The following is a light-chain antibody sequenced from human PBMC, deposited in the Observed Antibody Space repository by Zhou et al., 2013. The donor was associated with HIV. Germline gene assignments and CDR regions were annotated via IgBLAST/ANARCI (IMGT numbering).Light chain of an antibody. V-gene: IGKV3-20*01. CDR1: QSVSGGY. Sequence: EIVLTQSPGTLSLFPGERAALSCRASQSVSGGYLAWYQQKPGQAPRLLIYGASSRATGIPDFTLIISRLEPEDFAVYYCQQYGSSPHTFGQGTKLEIK. CDR2: GAS. J-gene: IGKJ2*01. CDR3: QQYGSSPHT.